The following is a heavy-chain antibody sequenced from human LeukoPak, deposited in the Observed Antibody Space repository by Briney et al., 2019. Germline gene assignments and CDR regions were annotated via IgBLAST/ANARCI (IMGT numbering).Heavy chain of an antibody. Sequence: PGGSLRLSCAASAFIFHDHGMSWVRQGPGKGLEWVSGINWDGTSTGYADSVKGRFTISRDNAKNSLYLQMNSLRVEDTALYYCASGDMNGWYFDRWGQGTLVTVSP. J-gene: IGHJ4*02. CDR2: INWDGTST. CDR1: AFIFHDHG. V-gene: IGHV3-20*04. CDR3: ASGDMNGWYFDR. D-gene: IGHD6-19*01.